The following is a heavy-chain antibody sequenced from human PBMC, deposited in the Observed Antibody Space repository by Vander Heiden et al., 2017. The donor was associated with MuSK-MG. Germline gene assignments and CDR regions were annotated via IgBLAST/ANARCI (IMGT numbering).Heavy chain of an antibody. D-gene: IGHD1-7*01. CDR2: IYNSRNT. CDR1: GYSVSSAYY. V-gene: IGHV4-38-2*01. Sequence: QVQLQESGPGLVKPSETLSLTCAVSGYSVSSAYYWAWIRQPPGKGLEWIGSIYNSRNTYYNPSRKSRVTISVDTSRNQVSMKLSSVTAADTAVYYCAKRGGNCPAHDAFEIWGQGTMVIVFS. CDR3: AKRGGNCPAHDAFEI. J-gene: IGHJ3*02.